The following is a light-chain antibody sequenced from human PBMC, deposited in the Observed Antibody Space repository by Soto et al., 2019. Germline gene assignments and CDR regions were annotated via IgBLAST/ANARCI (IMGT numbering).Light chain of an antibody. CDR2: AVS. CDR3: QQFSSYPLT. V-gene: IGKV3-20*01. J-gene: IGKJ4*01. CDR1: QSVIRY. Sequence: EMVLTQSPATLSLSPGGRATLSCRASQSVIRYLAWYQQKPGQAPRLLIYAVSTRATGIPDRFSGSGSGTDFTLTISRLEPEDFAVYYCQQFSSYPLTFGGGTKVDIK.